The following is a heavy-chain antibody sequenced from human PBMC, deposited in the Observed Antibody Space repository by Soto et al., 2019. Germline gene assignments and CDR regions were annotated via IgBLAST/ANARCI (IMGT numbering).Heavy chain of an antibody. CDR2: VYYGGST. J-gene: IGHJ6*02. CDR1: GGSISSSSYY. Sequence: SETLSLTCTVSGGSISSSSYYWGWIRQPPGKGLEWIGNVYYGGSTYYNPSLKSRVTISVETSKSQFSLKLSSVTAADTAVYFCAGGDFYHSSGYYFYYYTMDVWGQGTTVTVSS. D-gene: IGHD3-22*01. V-gene: IGHV4-39*01. CDR3: AGGDFYHSSGYYFYYYTMDV.